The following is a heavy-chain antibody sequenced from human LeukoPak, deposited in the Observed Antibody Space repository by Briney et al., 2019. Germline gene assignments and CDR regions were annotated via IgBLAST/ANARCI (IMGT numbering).Heavy chain of an antibody. CDR3: ARSTMVRGINWIDC. J-gene: IGHJ4*02. Sequence: PGGSLRLSCAASGFTFSDHYMDWVRQAPGKGLEWVGRTRNKPKGYTTEYAASVKGRFTISRDDSKNSVYLQMNSLKTEDTAVYYCARSTMVRGINWIDCWGQGTLLTVSS. D-gene: IGHD3-10*01. CDR1: GFTFSDHY. CDR2: TRNKPKGYTT. V-gene: IGHV3-72*01.